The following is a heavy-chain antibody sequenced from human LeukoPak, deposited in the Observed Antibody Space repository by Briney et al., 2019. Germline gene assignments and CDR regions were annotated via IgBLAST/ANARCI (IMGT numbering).Heavy chain of an antibody. CDR2: VFYSGSA. CDR3: ARHVDGFSYAFPRYYFDF. V-gene: IGHV4-39*01. CDR1: GGSIRSSDYY. D-gene: IGHD3-16*01. Sequence: SETLSLTCSVSGGSIRSSDYYWGWIRQPPGKGLEWIGNVFYSGSAHSNPSLKSRVTMSADTSKNQFSLKLNSVTAVDTAVYYCARHVDGFSYAFPRYYFDFWGQGNLVIVSS. J-gene: IGHJ4*02.